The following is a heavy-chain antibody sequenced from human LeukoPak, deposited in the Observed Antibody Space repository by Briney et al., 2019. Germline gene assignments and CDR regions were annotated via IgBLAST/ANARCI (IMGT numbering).Heavy chain of an antibody. CDR2: MSPNSGNT. CDR1: GFTFTSYD. CDR3: VRTPPDWGADY. Sequence: ASVKVSCKASGFTFTSYDINWVRQATGQGLEWMGWMSPNSGNTGYAQKFQGRVTMTRNTAISTAYMELSSLRSEDTAVYYCVRTPPDWGADYWGQGTLVTVSS. V-gene: IGHV1-8*01. J-gene: IGHJ4*02. D-gene: IGHD7-27*01.